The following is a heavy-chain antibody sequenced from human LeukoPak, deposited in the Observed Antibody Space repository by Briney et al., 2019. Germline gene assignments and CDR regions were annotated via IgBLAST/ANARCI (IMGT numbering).Heavy chain of an antibody. J-gene: IGHJ4*02. CDR3: ARDIRGYSYGDFDY. CDR2: ISSSGSTI. D-gene: IGHD5-18*01. V-gene: IGHV3-11*04. Sequence: GGSLRLSCAASGFTFSDYYMSWIRQAPGKGLEWVSYISSSGSTIYYADSVKGRFTMSRDNAENSLYLQMNSLRAEDTAVYYCARDIRGYSYGDFDYWGQGTLVTVSS. CDR1: GFTFSDYY.